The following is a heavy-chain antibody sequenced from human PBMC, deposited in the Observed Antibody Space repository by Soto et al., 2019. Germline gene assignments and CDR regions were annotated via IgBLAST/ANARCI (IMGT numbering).Heavy chain of an antibody. CDR1: GGSITSDNW. CDR3: AVKRRLYRTDYFDS. V-gene: IGHV4-4*02. Sequence: QVQLQESGPGLVKPSGTLSLTCVVSGGSITSDNWWNWVRQPPGKGLEWIGEIYHSGSTNYNPSPQIRTTVSVDTSKTQSPPTLNSVTAADTAVYYCAVKRRLYRTDYFDSWGQGRLVTVSS. J-gene: IGHJ4*02. CDR2: IYHSGST. D-gene: IGHD2-21*02.